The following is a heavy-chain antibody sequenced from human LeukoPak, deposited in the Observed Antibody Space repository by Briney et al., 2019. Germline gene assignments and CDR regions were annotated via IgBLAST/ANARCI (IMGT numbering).Heavy chain of an antibody. Sequence: ASVKVSCKASGYTFTSYGINWVRQAPGQGLEWVGWISPYNGNINSAQKLQGRVTMTTDTSTTTAYMELRSLRSDDTAVYYCARTPRGLPSFNWFDPWGQGTLVTVSS. J-gene: IGHJ5*02. CDR3: ARTPRGLPSFNWFDP. CDR2: ISPYNGNI. CDR1: GYTFTSYG. D-gene: IGHD3-10*01. V-gene: IGHV1-18*01.